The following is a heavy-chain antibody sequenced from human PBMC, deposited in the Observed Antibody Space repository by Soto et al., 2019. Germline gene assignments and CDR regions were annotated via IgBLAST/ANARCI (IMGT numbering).Heavy chain of an antibody. D-gene: IGHD3-3*01. Sequence: PSETLSLTCAVYGGSFSGYYWSWIRQPPGKGLEWIGEINHSGSTNYNPSLKSRVTISVDTSKNQFSLKLSSVTAADTAVYYCARGYYDLWSGYYATYYYYGMDVWGQGTTVTVSS. CDR3: ARGYYDLWSGYYATYYYYGMDV. CDR2: INHSGST. J-gene: IGHJ6*02. CDR1: GGSFSGYY. V-gene: IGHV4-34*01.